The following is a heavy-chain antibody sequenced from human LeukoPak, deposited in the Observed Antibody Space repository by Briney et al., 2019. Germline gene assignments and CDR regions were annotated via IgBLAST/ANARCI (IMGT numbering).Heavy chain of an antibody. Sequence: GGSLRLSCAASGFTFSSYAMSWVRQAPGKGLEWVSAISGSGGSTYYADSVRGRFTISRDNPKNTLYLQMNSLRAEDTAVYYCAKGMIGGSYYEIDYWGQGTLVTVSS. CDR2: ISGSGGST. J-gene: IGHJ4*02. CDR3: AKGMIGGSYYEIDY. CDR1: GFTFSSYA. D-gene: IGHD1-26*01. V-gene: IGHV3-23*01.